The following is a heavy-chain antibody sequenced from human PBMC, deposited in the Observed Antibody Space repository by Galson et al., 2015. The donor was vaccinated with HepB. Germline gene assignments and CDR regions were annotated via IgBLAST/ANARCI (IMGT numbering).Heavy chain of an antibody. Sequence: SLRLSCAASGFTFSSYGMHWVRQAPGKGLEWVAVIWYDGSNKYYADSVKGRFTISRDNSKNTLYLQMNSLRAEDTAVYYCARDRLCSSTSCFTGAFDIWGQGTMVTVSS. V-gene: IGHV3-33*01. J-gene: IGHJ3*02. CDR2: IWYDGSNK. D-gene: IGHD2-2*01. CDR1: GFTFSSYG. CDR3: ARDRLCSSTSCFTGAFDI.